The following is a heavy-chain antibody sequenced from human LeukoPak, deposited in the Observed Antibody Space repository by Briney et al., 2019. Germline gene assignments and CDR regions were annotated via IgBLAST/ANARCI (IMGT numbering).Heavy chain of an antibody. V-gene: IGHV3-11*03. CDR2: ISGGSSYT. D-gene: IGHD3-10*01. CDR3: ARQGAGVPFDY. Sequence: PGGSLRLSCAASGFTFSDYYMTWIRQAPGKGLEWVSYISGGSSYTNYADSVKGRFTISRDNAKNSLYLQMNSLRAEDTAVYYCARQGAGVPFDYWGRGTLVTVSS. J-gene: IGHJ4*02. CDR1: GFTFSDYY.